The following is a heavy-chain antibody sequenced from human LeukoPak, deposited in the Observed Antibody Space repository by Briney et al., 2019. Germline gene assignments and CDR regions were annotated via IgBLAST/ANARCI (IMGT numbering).Heavy chain of an antibody. CDR2: INPNTGGT. V-gene: IGHV1-2*02. D-gene: IGHD3-22*01. Sequence: ASVKVSCKASGYTFTGYYIHWVRQAPGQGLEWMGWINPNTGGTTFAERFQGRVTMTRDTSVSTAYMELSRVRSDDTAAYYCARSPVYSYDTTDPYDGLYNWFDPWGQGTLVTVSS. CDR3: ARSPVYSYDTTDPYDGLYNWFDP. CDR1: GYTFTGYY. J-gene: IGHJ5*02.